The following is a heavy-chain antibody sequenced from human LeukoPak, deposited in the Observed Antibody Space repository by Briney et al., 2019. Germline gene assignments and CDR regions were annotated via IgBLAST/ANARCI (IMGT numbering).Heavy chain of an antibody. CDR1: GYSISSGYH. CDR3: ARHHLYDSSGDGRYYFDY. J-gene: IGHJ4*02. D-gene: IGHD3-22*01. Sequence: SETLSLTCGVSGYSISSGYHWGWIRQPTGKGLEWIGSMSHSGSTYYNPSLKSRVTISVDTSKNQFSVKLSSVTAADTPVYYCARHHLYDSSGDGRYYFDYWGQGTLVTVSS. V-gene: IGHV4-38-2*01. CDR2: MSHSGST.